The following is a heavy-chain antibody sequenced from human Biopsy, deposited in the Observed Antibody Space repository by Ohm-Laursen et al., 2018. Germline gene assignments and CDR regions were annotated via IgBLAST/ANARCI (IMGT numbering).Heavy chain of an antibody. D-gene: IGHD3-3*01. V-gene: IGHV3-33*08. CDR3: ARDGVAGYGLDV. CDR2: IWYDGSRQ. Sequence: SLRLSCAASGFTFSSHAMSWVRQAPGKGLEWVAVIWYDGSRQYYADSVKGRFTISRDNSKNTLYLQMNSLRAEDTAVYYCARDGVAGYGLDVWGQGTTVTVSS. J-gene: IGHJ6*02. CDR1: GFTFSSHA.